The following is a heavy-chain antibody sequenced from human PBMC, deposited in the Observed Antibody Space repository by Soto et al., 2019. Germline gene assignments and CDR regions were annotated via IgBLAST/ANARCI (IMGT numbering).Heavy chain of an antibody. V-gene: IGHV1-24*01. CDR3: ATGLYSSGWLGFDY. CDR2: FDPEDGET. D-gene: IGHD6-19*01. Sequence: ASVKVSCKVSGYTLTELSMHWVRQAPGKGLEWMGGFDPEDGETIYAQKFQGRVTMTEDTSTATAYMELSSLRSEDTAVYYCATGLYSSGWLGFDYWGQGTLVTVSS. CDR1: GYTLTELS. J-gene: IGHJ4*02.